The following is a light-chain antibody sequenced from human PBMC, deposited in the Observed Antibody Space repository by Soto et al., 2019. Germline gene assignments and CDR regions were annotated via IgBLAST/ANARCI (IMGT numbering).Light chain of an antibody. V-gene: IGKV3-15*01. Sequence: EVVMTQSPVTLSVSPGERATLSCRASQSITINLAWYQQKPGQAPRLLIYRASTRATGVPARFSGSGSGTQFTLTISSLQSEDFALYYCQQYNDWPPKRTFGQGTRVDFK. CDR1: QSITIN. CDR2: RAS. J-gene: IGKJ1*01. CDR3: QQYNDWPPKRT.